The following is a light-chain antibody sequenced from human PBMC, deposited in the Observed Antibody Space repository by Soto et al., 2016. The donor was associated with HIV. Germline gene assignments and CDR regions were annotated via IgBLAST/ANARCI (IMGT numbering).Light chain of an antibody. CDR2: KAS. J-gene: IGKJ1*01. Sequence: DIQMTQSPSTLSASVGDRVTITCRASQSVSHWLAWYQQKPGKAPKLLIYKASNLQSGVPARFGGSGSGTEFTLTISSLQPDDLATYYCQQYNSLWTFGQGTKVEIK. CDR1: QSVSHW. V-gene: IGKV1-5*03. CDR3: QQYNSLWT.